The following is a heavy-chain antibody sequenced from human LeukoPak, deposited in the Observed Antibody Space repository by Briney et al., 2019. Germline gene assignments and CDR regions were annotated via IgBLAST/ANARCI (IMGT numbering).Heavy chain of an antibody. CDR2: ISGSGGST. D-gene: IGHD3-22*01. Sequence: SGRSLRLSCAASGFTFSSYAMSWVRQAPGKGLEWVSAISGSGGSTYYADSVKGRFTISRDNSKNTLYLQMNSLRAEDTAVYYCATHYYDSSGYYYVGYYFDYWGQGTLVTVSS. CDR1: GFTFSSYA. CDR3: ATHYYDSSGYYYVGYYFDY. J-gene: IGHJ4*02. V-gene: IGHV3-23*01.